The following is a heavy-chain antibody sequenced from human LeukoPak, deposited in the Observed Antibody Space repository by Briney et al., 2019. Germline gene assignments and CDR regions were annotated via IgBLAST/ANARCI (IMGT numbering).Heavy chain of an antibody. D-gene: IGHD5-24*01. J-gene: IGHJ4*02. CDR3: ARAGVMATTYDY. CDR2: MYSSGST. CDR1: GGSISSSSYY. Sequence: SETLSLTCTVSGGSISSSSYYWGWIRQPPGKGLEWIGSMYSSGSTYYDPSLKSRVTISVDTSKNQFSLKLSSVTAADTAVYYCARAGVMATTYDYWGQGTLVTVSS. V-gene: IGHV4-39*07.